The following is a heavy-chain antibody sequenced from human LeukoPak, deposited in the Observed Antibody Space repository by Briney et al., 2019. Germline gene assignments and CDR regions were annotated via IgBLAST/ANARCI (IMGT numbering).Heavy chain of an antibody. Sequence: SGTLSLTCAVSGGSISSSNWWSWVRQPPGKGLAWIGEIYHSGSTNYNPSLKSRVTISVDKSKNQFSLKLSSVTAADTAVYYCARLRVYDILTGYYKQNPFDYWGQGTLVTVSS. V-gene: IGHV4-4*02. CDR3: ARLRVYDILTGYYKQNPFDY. CDR1: GGSISSSNW. D-gene: IGHD3-9*01. J-gene: IGHJ4*02. CDR2: IYHSGST.